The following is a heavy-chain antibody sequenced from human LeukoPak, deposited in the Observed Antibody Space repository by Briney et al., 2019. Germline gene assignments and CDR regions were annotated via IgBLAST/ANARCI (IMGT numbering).Heavy chain of an antibody. Sequence: PGGSLRLSCAASGFTFSSYSMNWVRQAPRKWLEWVSSISSISRYIYYADSVKGRFTISRDNAKNSLYLQMNSLRAEDTAVYYCASLGSRHCTSTTCYDYWGQGTLVTVSS. J-gene: IGHJ4*02. CDR1: GFTFSSYS. D-gene: IGHD2-2*01. CDR3: ASLGSRHCTSTTCYDY. CDR2: ISSISRYI. V-gene: IGHV3-21*01.